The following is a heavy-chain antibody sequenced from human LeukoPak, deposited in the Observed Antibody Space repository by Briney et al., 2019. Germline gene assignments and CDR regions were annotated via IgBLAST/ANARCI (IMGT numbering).Heavy chain of an antibody. J-gene: IGHJ3*02. CDR2: ISSSSSYI. CDR3: ARAILRWPNAFDI. CDR1: GFTFSSYS. V-gene: IGHV3-21*01. D-gene: IGHD4-23*01. Sequence: PGGSLRLSCVASGFTFSSYSMNWVRQAPGKGLEWVSSISSSSSYIYYADSVKGRFTISRDNAKNSLYLQMNSLRAEDTAVYYCARAILRWPNAFDIWGQGTMVTVSS.